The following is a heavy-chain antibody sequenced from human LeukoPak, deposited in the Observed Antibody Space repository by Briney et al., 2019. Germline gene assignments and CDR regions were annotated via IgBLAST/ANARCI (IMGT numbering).Heavy chain of an antibody. J-gene: IGHJ4*02. CDR2: INPNSGGT. D-gene: IGHD3-22*01. CDR1: GYTFTGYY. CDR3: ARDQPQYYDSSGYDV. Sequence: ASVKVSCKASGYTFTGYYMHWVRQAPGQGLEWMGWINPNSGGTNYAQKFQGRVTMTRDTSISTAYMELSRLRSDDTAVYYSARDQPQYYDSSGYDVWGQGTLVTVSS. V-gene: IGHV1-2*02.